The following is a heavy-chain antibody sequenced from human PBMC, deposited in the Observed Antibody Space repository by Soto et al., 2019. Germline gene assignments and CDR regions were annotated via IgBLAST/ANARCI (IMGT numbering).Heavy chain of an antibody. J-gene: IGHJ4*02. V-gene: IGHV1-8*01. Sequence: GASVKVSCKASGYTFTSYDINWVRQATGQGLEWMGWMNPNSGNTGYAQKFQGRVIMTRNTSISTAYMELSSLRSEDTAVYYCARGGNEMATTDYWGQGTLVTVSS. CDR1: GYTFTSYD. CDR3: ARGGNEMATTDY. CDR2: MNPNSGNT. D-gene: IGHD5-12*01.